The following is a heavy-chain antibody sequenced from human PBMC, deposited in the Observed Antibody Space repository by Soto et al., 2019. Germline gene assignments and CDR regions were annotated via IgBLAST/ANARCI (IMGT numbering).Heavy chain of an antibody. CDR1: GGSFSGYY. CDR3: AARKKNYYYGSGSYYNGIWFDP. V-gene: IGHV4-34*01. D-gene: IGHD3-10*01. Sequence: PSETLSLTCDVDGGSFSGYYWSWIRQPPGKGLEWIGEINHSGSTNYNPSLKSRVTISVDTSKNQFSLKLSSVTAADTAVYYCAARKKNYYYGSGSYYNGIWFDPWGQGTLVTVSS. J-gene: IGHJ5*02. CDR2: INHSGST.